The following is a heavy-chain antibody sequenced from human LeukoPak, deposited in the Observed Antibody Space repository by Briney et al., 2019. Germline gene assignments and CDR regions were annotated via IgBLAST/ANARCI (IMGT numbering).Heavy chain of an antibody. J-gene: IGHJ4*02. V-gene: IGHV1-46*03. D-gene: IGHD3-22*01. CDR1: GYTFTSYY. Sequence: ASVKVSCKASGYTFTSYYMHWVRQAPGQGLEWMGIINPSGGSTSYAQKFQGRVTMTRETSSSTVYMELSSLRSEDTAVYYCAISDSSGYRLDYWGQGTLVTVSS. CDR2: INPSGGST. CDR3: AISDSSGYRLDY.